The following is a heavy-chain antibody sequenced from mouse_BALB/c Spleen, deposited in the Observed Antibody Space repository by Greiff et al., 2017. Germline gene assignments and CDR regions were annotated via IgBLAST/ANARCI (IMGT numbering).Heavy chain of an antibody. CDR2: IWSGGST. Sequence: VHLVESGPGLVQPSQSLSITCTVSGFSLTSYGVHWVRQSPGKGLEWLGVIWSGGSTDYNAAFISRLSISKDNSKSQVFFKMNSLQANDTAIYYCARTLLSSYAMDYWGQGTSVTVSS. V-gene: IGHV2-2*02. D-gene: IGHD1-1*01. CDR1: GFSLTSYG. J-gene: IGHJ4*01. CDR3: ARTLLSSYAMDY.